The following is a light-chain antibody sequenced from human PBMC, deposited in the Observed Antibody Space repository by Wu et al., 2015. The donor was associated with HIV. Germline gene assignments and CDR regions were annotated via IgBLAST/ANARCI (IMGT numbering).Light chain of an antibody. Sequence: DIQMTQSPSSLSASVGDRVTITCRASQSVHNYLNWYQQKPGKAPELLIYAASTWQSGVPSRFSGSGSGTDFTLTIRSLQPEDFATYYCQQSYSVPFTFGPGTKVDIK. J-gene: IGKJ3*01. CDR3: QQSYSVPFT. CDR1: QSVHNY. V-gene: IGKV1-39*01. CDR2: AAS.